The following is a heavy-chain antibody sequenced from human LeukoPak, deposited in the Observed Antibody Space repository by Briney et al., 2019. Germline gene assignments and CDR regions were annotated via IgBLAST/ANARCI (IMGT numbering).Heavy chain of an antibody. V-gene: IGHV1-8*01. CDR2: MNPNSGNT. D-gene: IGHD3-9*01. CDR1: GYTFTSYD. Sequence: WASVKVSCEASGYTFTSYDINWVRQATGQGLEWMGWMNPNSGNTGYAQKFQGRVTMTRNTSISTAYMELSSLRSEDTAVYYCARAIILTGYYDAFDIWGQGTMVTVSS. CDR3: ARAIILTGYYDAFDI. J-gene: IGHJ3*02.